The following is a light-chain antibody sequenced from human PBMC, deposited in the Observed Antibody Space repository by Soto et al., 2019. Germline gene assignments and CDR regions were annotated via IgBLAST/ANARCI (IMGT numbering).Light chain of an antibody. V-gene: IGLV2-8*01. J-gene: IGLJ1*01. Sequence: QSALTQPPSASGSPGQSVTISCTGTSSNVGRYNYVSWYQQHPGKVPKLMIYEVTKRPAGIPDRFSSSKSGNTASLNVSGLQAEDEADYYCSSYAGIKNVFGTGTKVTVL. CDR1: SSNVGRYNY. CDR2: EVT. CDR3: SSYAGIKNV.